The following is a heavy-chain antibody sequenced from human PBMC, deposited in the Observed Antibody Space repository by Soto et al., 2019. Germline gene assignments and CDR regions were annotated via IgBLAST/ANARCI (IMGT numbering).Heavy chain of an antibody. CDR3: TRVRAEPGSYYFDY. CDR2: ISGSIGNT. Sequence: QVQLVQSGAEVKKPGASVKVSCKASGYTFTSYGGVRQAPGQGLEWMGWISGSIGNTNYAQKLQGRVTMTTDTSTSTAYMALRSMRSDDTAVYYWTRVRAEPGSYYFDYWGQGTLVTVSS. V-gene: IGHV1-18*01. D-gene: IGHD6-19*01. J-gene: IGHJ4*02. CDR1: GYTFTSYG.